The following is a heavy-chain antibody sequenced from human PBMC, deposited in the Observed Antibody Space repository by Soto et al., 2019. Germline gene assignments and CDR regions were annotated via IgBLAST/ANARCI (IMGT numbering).Heavy chain of an antibody. D-gene: IGHD6-13*01. CDR1: GYSFTTYW. CDR2: INPGDSDT. J-gene: IGHJ4*02. Sequence: GESLKISCKGFGYSFTTYWIGWVRQMPGKGLEWKGIINPGDSDTRYSPSFQSQVTISTDKSISNAYLQWSSLKASDNTMYNCARLSRYSNSWEGYFDYWGQGILVTVSS. V-gene: IGHV5-51*01. CDR3: ARLSRYSNSWEGYFDY.